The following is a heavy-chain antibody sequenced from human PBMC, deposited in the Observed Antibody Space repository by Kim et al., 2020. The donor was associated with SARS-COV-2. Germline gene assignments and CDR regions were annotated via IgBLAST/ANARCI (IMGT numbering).Heavy chain of an antibody. D-gene: IGHD5-12*01. CDR3: ARDGGGLRPDI. V-gene: IGHV3-74*01. J-gene: IGHJ3*02. Sequence: GGSLRLSCAASGFTFSTYWMHWVRQAPGKGLVWVSRIKGDGSSINYADSVKGRFTISRDNAKNTLYLQMNSLRAEDTAVYYCARDGGGLRPDIWDEGPMVTVPS. CDR1: GFTFSTYW. CDR2: IKGDGSSI.